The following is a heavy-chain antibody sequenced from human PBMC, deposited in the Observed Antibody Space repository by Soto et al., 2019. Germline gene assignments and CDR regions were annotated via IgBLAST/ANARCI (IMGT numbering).Heavy chain of an antibody. CDR2: INHSGST. Sequence: SETLSLTCAVYGGSFSGYYWSWIRQPPGKGLEWIGEINHSGSTNYNPSLKSRVTISVDTSKNQFSLKLSSVTAADTAVYYCARVDTYYDFWSGPYGRPRFDTWGQGTLVPVSS. CDR1: GGSFSGYY. D-gene: IGHD3-3*01. J-gene: IGHJ5*02. CDR3: ARVDTYYDFWSGPYGRPRFDT. V-gene: IGHV4-34*01.